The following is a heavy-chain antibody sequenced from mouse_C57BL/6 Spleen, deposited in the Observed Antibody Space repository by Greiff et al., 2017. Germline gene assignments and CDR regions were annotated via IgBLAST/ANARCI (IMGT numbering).Heavy chain of an antibody. V-gene: IGHV1-55*01. CDR3: AMVTAEGYYFDY. J-gene: IGHJ2*01. D-gene: IGHD2-2*01. CDR2: IYPGSGST. CDR1: GYTFTSYW. Sequence: VQLQQPGAELVKPGASVKMSCKASGYTFTSYWITWVKQRPGQGLEWIGDIYPGSGSTNYNEKFKSKATLAVDTSSSTAYMQLSSLPSEDSAVYYCAMVTAEGYYFDYWGQGTTLTVSS.